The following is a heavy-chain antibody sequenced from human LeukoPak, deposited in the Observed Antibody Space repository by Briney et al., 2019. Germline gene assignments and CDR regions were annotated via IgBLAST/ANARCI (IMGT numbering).Heavy chain of an antibody. CDR3: ATLITDIVVTITFFDY. V-gene: IGHV1-69*13. D-gene: IGHD5-12*01. CDR1: GGTFSSYA. J-gene: IGHJ4*02. Sequence: ASVKVSSKASGGTFSSYAISWVRQAPGQGLEWMGEIIPIFGTANYAQKFQGRVTITADESTSTAYMELSSLRSEDTAVYYCATLITDIVVTITFFDYWGQGTLVTVSS. CDR2: IIPIFGTA.